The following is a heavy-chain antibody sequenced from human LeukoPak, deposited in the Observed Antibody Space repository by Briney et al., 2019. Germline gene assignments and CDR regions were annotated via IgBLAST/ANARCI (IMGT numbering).Heavy chain of an antibody. CDR1: GFTFTRYD. V-gene: IGHV1-8*01. J-gene: IGHJ5*02. CDR2: MNPNNGNT. CDR3: VRDAEGAGISVNFWFDP. D-gene: IGHD1-14*01. Sequence: ASVKVSCKASGFTFTRYDINWVRQASGQGLEWMGWMNPNNGNTGYAQKFQGRVTMTRDTYTSTAYMELRGLRPEGTAVYYCVRDAEGAGISVNFWFDPWGQGTLVTVSS.